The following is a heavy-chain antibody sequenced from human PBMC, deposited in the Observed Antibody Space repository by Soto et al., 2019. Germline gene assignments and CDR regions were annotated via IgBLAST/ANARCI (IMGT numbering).Heavy chain of an antibody. Sequence: ASVKVSCTASGYTFTSYGSSWVRQAPGQGLEWMGWISAYNGNTNYAQKLQGRVTMTTDTSTSTAYMELRSLRSDDTAVYYCARVPLQLVPFSAFFDYWGQGTLVTVSS. CDR3: ARVPLQLVPFSAFFDY. CDR2: ISAYNGNT. D-gene: IGHD6-13*01. J-gene: IGHJ4*02. V-gene: IGHV1-18*01. CDR1: GYTFTSYG.